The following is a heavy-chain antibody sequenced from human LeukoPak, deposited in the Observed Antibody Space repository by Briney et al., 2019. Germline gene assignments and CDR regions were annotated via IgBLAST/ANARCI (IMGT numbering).Heavy chain of an antibody. CDR2: ISAYNGNT. CDR3: ARDQYSGSYEWGSCFDY. J-gene: IGHJ4*02. Sequence: ASVKVSRKASGYTFTSYGISWVRQAPGQGLEWMGWISAYNGNTNYAQKFQGRVTMSTDTSTSTAYRELRSLRSDDTAVFYCARDQYSGSYEWGSCFDYWGQGTLVTVSS. CDR1: GYTFTSYG. D-gene: IGHD1-26*01. V-gene: IGHV1-18*01.